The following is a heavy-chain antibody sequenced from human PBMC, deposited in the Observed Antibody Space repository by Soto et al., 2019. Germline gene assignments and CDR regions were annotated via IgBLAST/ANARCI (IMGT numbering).Heavy chain of an antibody. Sequence: AETLSLTCTVSGGSIGSYYWSWVRQPPGKGLEWIGYIFYSGNTNYNPSLKSRVTISMDTSNNQFSLNLRSVTAADTAVYYCARALFHSIGGPLWGQGTLVTVSS. J-gene: IGHJ4*02. D-gene: IGHD3-22*01. CDR1: GGSIGSYY. V-gene: IGHV4-59*01. CDR2: IFYSGNT. CDR3: ARALFHSIGGPL.